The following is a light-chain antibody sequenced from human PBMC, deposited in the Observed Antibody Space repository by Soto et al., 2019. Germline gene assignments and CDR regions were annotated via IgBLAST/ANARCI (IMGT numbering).Light chain of an antibody. CDR2: GAS. CDR3: HQYGSSPLIT. Sequence: EILLTQSPGTLSLSPGQKATLSCRASQSVTNNYLAWYQQKPGQAPRLLIYGASRRDTGIPDRFSGSGSGTDFTLTISRLEPEDFAVYYCHQYGSSPLITFGQGSRLAIK. CDR1: QSVTNNY. V-gene: IGKV3-20*01. J-gene: IGKJ5*01.